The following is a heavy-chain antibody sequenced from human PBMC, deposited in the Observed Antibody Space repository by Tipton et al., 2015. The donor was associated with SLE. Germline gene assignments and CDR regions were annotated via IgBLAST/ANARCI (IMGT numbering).Heavy chain of an antibody. V-gene: IGHV4-39*01. CDR2: IYYSGST. CDR3: GRHYLGGSDGDY. J-gene: IGHJ4*02. CDR1: GGSISSSSSYY. D-gene: IGHD2-15*01. Sequence: TLSLTCAVYGGSISSSSSYYWAWIRQPPGKEMEWIGTIYYSGSTYYNPSLKSRVTISLDTSKNQFSLRLSSVTEADTAVYYCGRHYLGGSDGDYWGQGTLVTVSS.